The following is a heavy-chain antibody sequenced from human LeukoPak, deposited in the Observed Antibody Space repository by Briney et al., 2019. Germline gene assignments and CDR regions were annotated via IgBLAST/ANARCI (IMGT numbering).Heavy chain of an antibody. J-gene: IGHJ6*02. Sequence: SETLSLTCTVSGGSISTYYWSWIRQPAGKGLEWIGRIYTSGSTNYNPSLKSRVTMSVDTSKNQVSLKLSSVTAADTAVYYCARARRTSHYYYYYGMDVWGQGTTVTVSS. V-gene: IGHV4-4*07. CDR3: ARARRTSHYYYYYGMDV. CDR2: IYTSGST. CDR1: GGSISTYY. D-gene: IGHD2-2*01.